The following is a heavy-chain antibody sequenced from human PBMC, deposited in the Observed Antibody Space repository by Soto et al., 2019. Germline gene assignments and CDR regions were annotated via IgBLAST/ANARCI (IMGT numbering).Heavy chain of an antibody. V-gene: IGHV2-5*02. CDR1: GFSLTTSGVG. J-gene: IGHJ4*02. D-gene: IGHD3-3*01. Sequence: QITLNESGPTVVKPAEPLTLTCTFSGFSLTTSGVGVGWIRQSPGKAPEWLALIYWDDDKRYSASLKSRLTISKDTSKNQVVLTMASVDPAHTATYSCAHRILRTVFGLVTTTAIYFDFWGQGTPVVVSS. CDR2: IYWDDDK. CDR3: AHRILRTVFGLVTTTAIYFDF.